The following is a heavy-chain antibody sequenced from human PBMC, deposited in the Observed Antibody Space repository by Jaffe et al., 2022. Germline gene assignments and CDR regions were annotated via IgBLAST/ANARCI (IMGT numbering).Heavy chain of an antibody. D-gene: IGHD3-10*01. CDR3: ARDGVTMVQGERGYYYYYMDV. CDR1: GYTFTSYA. Sequence: QVQLVQSGSELKKPGASVKVSCKASGYTFTSYAMNWVRQAPGQGLEWMGWINTNTGNPTYAQGFTGRFVFSLDTSVSTAYLQISSLKAEDTAVYYCARDGVTMVQGERGYYYYYMDVWGKGTTVTVSS. CDR2: INTNTGNP. J-gene: IGHJ6*03. V-gene: IGHV7-4-1*02.